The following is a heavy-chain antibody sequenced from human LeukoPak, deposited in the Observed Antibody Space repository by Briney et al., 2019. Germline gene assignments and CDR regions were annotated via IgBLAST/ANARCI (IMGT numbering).Heavy chain of an antibody. J-gene: IGHJ4*02. D-gene: IGHD3-10*01. V-gene: IGHV1-69*04. CDR3: AKDRYYGSGNYYREFDY. CDR1: GGTFSSYA. Sequence: SVKVSCKASGGTFSSYAISWVRQAPGQGLEWMGRIIHILGIANYAQKLQGRVTITADKSTSTAYMELSSLRSADTAVYYCAKDRYYGSGNYYREFDYWGQGTLVTVSS. CDR2: IIHILGIA.